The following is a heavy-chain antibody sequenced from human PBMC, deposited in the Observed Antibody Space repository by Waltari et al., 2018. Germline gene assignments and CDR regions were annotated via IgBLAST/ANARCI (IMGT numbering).Heavy chain of an antibody. Sequence: QVQLQESGPGLVKPSETLSLTCAVSGYSISSGYYWGWIRQPPGKGLEWIGSIYHSGSTYYNPSLKSRVTISVDTSKNQFSLKLSSVTAADTAVYYCARLDYGYYGAIDYWGQGTLVTVSS. CDR1: GYSISSGYY. J-gene: IGHJ4*02. CDR3: ARLDYGYYGAIDY. D-gene: IGHD4-17*01. V-gene: IGHV4-38-2*01. CDR2: IYHSGST.